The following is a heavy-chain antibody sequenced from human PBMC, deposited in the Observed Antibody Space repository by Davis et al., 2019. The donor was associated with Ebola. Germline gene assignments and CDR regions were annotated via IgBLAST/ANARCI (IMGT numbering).Heavy chain of an antibody. V-gene: IGHV3-23*01. J-gene: IGHJ5*01. CDR1: GFTFSSYA. CDR2: ISGSGGST. D-gene: IGHD6-6*01. Sequence: PGGSLRLSCAASGFTFSSYAMSWVRQAPGKGLEWVSVISGSGGSTYYADSVKGRFTISRDNARKSLYLQMNTLRAEDTAVYFCARDGSVYSTASLDSWGQGTLVTVSS. CDR3: ARDGSVYSTASLDS.